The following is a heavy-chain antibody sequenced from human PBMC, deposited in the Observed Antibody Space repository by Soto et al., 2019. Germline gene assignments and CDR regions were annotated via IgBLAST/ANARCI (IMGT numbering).Heavy chain of an antibody. D-gene: IGHD3-16*01. CDR3: ARDVAYNRHEY. CDR2: IKEDGTMT. J-gene: IGHJ4*02. CDR1: GFSFSSFW. V-gene: IGHV3-7*04. Sequence: QLVESGVGLVQPGGSLRLSCATSGFSFSSFWMAWVRQAPGKGLEWLANIKEDGTMTYYLESVKGRFTISRDNAKNSLFLHIDSLTADDTGVYYCARDVAYNRHEYWGLGTLFIVSS.